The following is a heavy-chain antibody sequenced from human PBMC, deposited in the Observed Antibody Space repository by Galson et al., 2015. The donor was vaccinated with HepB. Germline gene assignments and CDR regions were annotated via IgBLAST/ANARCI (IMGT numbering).Heavy chain of an antibody. V-gene: IGHV1-69*13. CDR1: GGTFNSYA. Sequence: SVKVSCKASGGTFNSYAISWVRQAPGQGLEWMGGIIPIFGTANYAQKFQGRVTITADESTSTAYMELSSLRSEDTAVYYCARVSTPHDSPYYYYYYYGMDVWGQGTTVTVSS. J-gene: IGHJ6*02. CDR3: ARVSTPHDSPYYYYYYYGMDV. D-gene: IGHD3-16*01. CDR2: IIPIFGTA.